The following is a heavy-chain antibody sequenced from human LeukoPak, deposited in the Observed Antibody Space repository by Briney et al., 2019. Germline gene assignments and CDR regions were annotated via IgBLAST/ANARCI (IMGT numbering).Heavy chain of an antibody. CDR1: GFTFSDYY. V-gene: IGHV3-11*01. D-gene: IGHD5-24*01. CDR3: AKDGVYNSERGAFDV. J-gene: IGHJ3*01. Sequence: PGGSLRLSCAASGFTFSDYYMSWVRQAPGKGLEWISYISSSGSAIYYADSVKGRFTISSDNAKNSLYLQMNSLRAEDTAVYYCAKDGVYNSERGAFDVWGQGTMVTVSS. CDR2: ISSSGSAI.